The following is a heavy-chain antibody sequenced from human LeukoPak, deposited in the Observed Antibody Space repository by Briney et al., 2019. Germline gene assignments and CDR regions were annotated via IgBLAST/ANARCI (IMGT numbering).Heavy chain of an antibody. Sequence: SETLSLTCAVSGGSISSSNWWSWVRQPPGKGLEWIGEIYHSGSTNYNPSLKSRVTISVDKSKNQFSLKLSSVTAADTAVYYCASTKPAGSNWFDPWGQGTLVTVSS. CDR2: IYHSGST. CDR3: ASTKPAGSNWFDP. CDR1: GGSISSSNW. J-gene: IGHJ5*02. D-gene: IGHD2-8*01. V-gene: IGHV4-4*02.